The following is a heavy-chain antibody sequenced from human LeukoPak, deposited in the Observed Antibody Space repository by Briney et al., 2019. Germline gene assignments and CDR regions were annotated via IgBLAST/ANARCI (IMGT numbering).Heavy chain of an antibody. Sequence: GGSLRLSCAASGFTFSNAWMSWVRQAPGKGLEWVAVISYDGSNKYYADSVKGRFTISRDNSTTTLYLQMNSLRAEDTAVYYCARANYGSGSYRVWYGELAFDSWGQGTPVTVSS. CDR1: GFTFSNAW. D-gene: IGHD3-10*01. J-gene: IGHJ4*02. CDR2: ISYDGSNK. CDR3: ARANYGSGSYRVWYGELAFDS. V-gene: IGHV3-30*01.